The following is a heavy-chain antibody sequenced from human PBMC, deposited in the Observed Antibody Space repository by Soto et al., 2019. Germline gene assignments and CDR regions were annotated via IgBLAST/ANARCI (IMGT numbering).Heavy chain of an antibody. D-gene: IGHD6-13*01. Sequence: PEGSLRLSCGASGFTFSSYGMHWVRQAPGKGLEWVALTSHDGSNKYYADSVKGRFTISRDNSKNTLYLQMNSLRAEDTAVYYCAKDLDAYSSSWPADYWGRGTLVTVSS. CDR3: AKDLDAYSSSWPADY. CDR1: GFTFSSYG. J-gene: IGHJ4*02. V-gene: IGHV3-30*18. CDR2: TSHDGSNK.